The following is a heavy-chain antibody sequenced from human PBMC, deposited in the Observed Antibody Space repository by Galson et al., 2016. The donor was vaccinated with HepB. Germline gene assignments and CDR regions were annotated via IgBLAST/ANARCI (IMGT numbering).Heavy chain of an antibody. CDR3: AREPVRLDDLLTGPPKNPDY. J-gene: IGHJ4*02. CDR1: GFTFSRYE. V-gene: IGHV3-48*03. Sequence: SLRLSCAAPGFTFSRYEMNWVRQAPGKGLEGVSYISSSGTTIYYADSVKGRFTISRDNAKNSLYLQMNSLSAEDTAVYYCAREPVRLDDLLTGPPKNPDYWGQGTLVTVPS. D-gene: IGHD3-9*01. CDR2: ISSSGTTI.